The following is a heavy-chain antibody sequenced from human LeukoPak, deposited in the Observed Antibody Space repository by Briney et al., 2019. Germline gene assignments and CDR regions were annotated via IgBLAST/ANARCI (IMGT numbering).Heavy chain of an antibody. CDR2: IYSGGST. J-gene: IGHJ3*02. Sequence: GGSLRLSCAASGFTVSSNYMSWVRQAPGKGLEWVSVIYSGGSTYYADSVKGRFTISRDNSKNTLYLQMNSLRAEDTAVYYCARDVEMFSTTWSDAFDIWGQGTMVTVSS. CDR1: GFTVSSNY. V-gene: IGHV3-53*01. CDR3: ARDVEMFSTTWSDAFDI. D-gene: IGHD6-13*01.